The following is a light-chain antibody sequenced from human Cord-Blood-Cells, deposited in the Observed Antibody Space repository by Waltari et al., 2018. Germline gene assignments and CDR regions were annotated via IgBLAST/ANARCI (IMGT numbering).Light chain of an antibody. Sequence: QSALTQPASVSGSPGQSITISCTGTSSDVGGYNYVSWYQQHPGKAPKLMIYDVSKRPPGVCSRFSGSKSGTTASLAISGLQAEDEADYYCSSYTSSSTLVFGGGTKLTVL. CDR2: DVS. CDR1: SSDVGGYNY. CDR3: SSYTSSSTLV. J-gene: IGLJ3*02. V-gene: IGLV2-14*01.